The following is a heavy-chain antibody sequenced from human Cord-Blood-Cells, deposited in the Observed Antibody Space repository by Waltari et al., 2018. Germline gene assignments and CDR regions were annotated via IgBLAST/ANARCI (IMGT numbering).Heavy chain of an antibody. D-gene: IGHD6-13*01. V-gene: IGHV4-39*01. J-gene: IGHJ4*02. CDR1: GGSISSSSYY. CDR2: IYYSGST. CDR3: ARRSIAAAGTDY. Sequence: QLQLQESGPGLVKPSETLSLTCTVSGGSISSSSYYWGWIRQPPGKGLEWIGSIYYSGSTYYNPSLKGRFTISVDTSKNQFSLKLSVVTAADTAVYYCARRSIAAAGTDYWGQGTLVTVSS.